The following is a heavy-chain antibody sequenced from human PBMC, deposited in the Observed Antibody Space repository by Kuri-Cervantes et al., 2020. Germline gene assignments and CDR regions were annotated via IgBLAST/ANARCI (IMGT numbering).Heavy chain of an antibody. Sequence: GSLRLSCAVSGGSISSSNWWSWVRQPPGKGLEWIGEIYHSGSTNYNPSLKSRVTISVDTSKNQFPLKLNSVPPEDTAVYYCARWRNWFDPWGQGTLVTVSS. J-gene: IGHJ5*02. CDR2: IYHSGST. V-gene: IGHV4-4*02. CDR3: ARWRNWFDP. D-gene: IGHD5-12*01. CDR1: GGSISSSNW.